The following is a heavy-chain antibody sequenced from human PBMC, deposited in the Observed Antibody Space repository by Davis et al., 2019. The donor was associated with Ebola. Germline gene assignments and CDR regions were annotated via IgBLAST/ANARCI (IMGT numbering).Heavy chain of an antibody. CDR3: ARGGGSSKRTMGY. CDR2: INPNSGGT. D-gene: IGHD1-26*01. J-gene: IGHJ4*02. Sequence: ASVKVSCKASGYTFTGYYMHWVRQAPGQGLEWMGWINPNSGGTNYAQKSQGWVTMTRDTSISTAYMEWSRLRSDETAVYYCARGGGSSKRTMGYWGQGTLVTVSS. V-gene: IGHV1-2*04. CDR1: GYTFTGYY.